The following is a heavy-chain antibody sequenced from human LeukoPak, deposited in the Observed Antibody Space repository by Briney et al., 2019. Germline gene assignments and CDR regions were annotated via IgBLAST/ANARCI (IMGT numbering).Heavy chain of an antibody. CDR2: VYYSGST. J-gene: IGHJ5*02. CDR3: ARVGIGNWFDP. D-gene: IGHD1-26*01. CDR1: GGSVSSGGYD. V-gene: IGHV4-61*08. Sequence: PSETLSLTCTVSGGSVSSGGYDWSWIRQPPGKGLEWIGYVYYSGSTNYNPSLRYRVTISVDTSKNQFSLKLGSVTAADTAVYYCARVGIGNWFDPWGQGTLVTVSS.